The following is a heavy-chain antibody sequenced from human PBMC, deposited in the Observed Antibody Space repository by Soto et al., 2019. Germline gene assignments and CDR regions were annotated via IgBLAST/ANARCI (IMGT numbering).Heavy chain of an antibody. CDR1: GFTFSSYA. Sequence: LGGSLRLSCAASGFTFSSYAMSWVRQAPGKGLEWVSAISGSGGSTYYADSVKGRFTISRDNSKNTLYLQMNSLGAEDTAVYYCAKEGRRDPMVIPMDVWGQGTTVTVSS. D-gene: IGHD5-18*01. J-gene: IGHJ6*02. V-gene: IGHV3-23*01. CDR2: ISGSGGST. CDR3: AKEGRRDPMVIPMDV.